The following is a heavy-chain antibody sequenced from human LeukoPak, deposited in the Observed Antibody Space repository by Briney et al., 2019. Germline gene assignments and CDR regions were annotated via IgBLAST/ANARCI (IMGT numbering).Heavy chain of an antibody. Sequence: GASVKVSCKASGYTFTSYYMHWVRQAPGQGLEWMGIINPGGGSTSYAQKFQGRVTMTRDMSTSPVYMELSSLRSEDTAVCYCARDPTRSSSGSYAYFWFDPWGQGTLVTVSS. CDR1: GYTFTSYY. D-gene: IGHD3-10*01. CDR3: ARDPTRSSSGSYAYFWFDP. CDR2: INPGGGST. V-gene: IGHV1-46*01. J-gene: IGHJ5*02.